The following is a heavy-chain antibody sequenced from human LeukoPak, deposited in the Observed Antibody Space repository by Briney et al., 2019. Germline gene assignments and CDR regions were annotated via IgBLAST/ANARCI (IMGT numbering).Heavy chain of an antibody. CDR3: ANSHRHDNSGYLDY. D-gene: IGHD3-22*01. CDR2: ISYDGSNE. CDR1: GFSFSSYG. J-gene: IGHJ4*02. Sequence: GGSLRLSCAASGFSFSSYGMHWVRQGPGKGLEWVAVISYDGSNEYYADSVKGRFTISRDNSKNTLYLQMNSLRPEDTATYFCANSHRHDNSGYLDYWGQGTPVTVSS. V-gene: IGHV3-30*18.